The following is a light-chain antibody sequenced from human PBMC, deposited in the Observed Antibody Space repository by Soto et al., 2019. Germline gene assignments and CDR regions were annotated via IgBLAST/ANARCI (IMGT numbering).Light chain of an antibody. V-gene: IGLV2-14*01. Sequence: ALAQPASVSGSPGQSITISCTGTSSDVGAYNYVSWYQQHPGKVPKLMIYEVSNRPSGVSNRFSGSKFGNTASLTISGLQAEDEADYYCSSYTSSSTYVFGTGTKVTVL. CDR2: EVS. CDR3: SSYTSSSTYV. CDR1: SSDVGAYNY. J-gene: IGLJ1*01.